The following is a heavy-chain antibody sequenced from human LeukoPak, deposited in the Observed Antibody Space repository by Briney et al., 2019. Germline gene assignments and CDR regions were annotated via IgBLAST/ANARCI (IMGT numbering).Heavy chain of an antibody. CDR3: ASGSSLDGSSGWPTHYY. J-gene: IGHJ4*02. V-gene: IGHV1-2*02. CDR1: GYTFTGSY. CDR2: INPNSGGT. D-gene: IGHD6-19*01. Sequence: ASVKVSCKASGYTFTGSYMHWVRQAPGQGLEWMGWINPNSGGTHYAQKFQDRVTMTRDTSISTAYMELSSLRADDTALYYCASGSSLDGSSGWPTHYYWGQGALVTVSS.